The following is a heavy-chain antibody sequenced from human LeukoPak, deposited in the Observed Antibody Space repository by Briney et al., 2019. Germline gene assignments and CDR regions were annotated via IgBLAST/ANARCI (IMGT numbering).Heavy chain of an antibody. D-gene: IGHD3-16*01. V-gene: IGHV3-66*02. J-gene: IGHJ4*02. CDR3: AGRRVLDASFDY. CDR2: IYSGDNT. CDR1: GFTFSTYA. Sequence: GGSLRLSCVASGFTFSTYAMSWVRQAPGKGLEWVSVIYSGDNTYYVESVKGRFTISRDNSKNTLFLQMNRLRAEDTAVYYCAGRRVLDASFDYWGQGTLVTVSS.